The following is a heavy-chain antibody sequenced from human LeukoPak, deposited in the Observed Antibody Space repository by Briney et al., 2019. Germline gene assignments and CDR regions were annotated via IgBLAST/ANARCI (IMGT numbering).Heavy chain of an antibody. CDR2: IIPIFGTA. V-gene: IGHV1-69*13. CDR3: ARGRGSSTWYNY. D-gene: IGHD6-13*01. CDR1: GGTFSSYA. J-gene: IGHJ4*02. Sequence: ASVMVSCTASGGTFSSYAISWVRQAPGQGLEWMGGIIPIFGTANYAQKFQGRVTITADESTSTDYMELSSLRSEDTAGYYCARGRGSSTWYNYWGQGTLVTVSS.